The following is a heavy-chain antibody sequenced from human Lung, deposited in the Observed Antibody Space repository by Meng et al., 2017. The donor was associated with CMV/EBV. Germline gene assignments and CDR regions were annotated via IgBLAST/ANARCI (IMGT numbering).Heavy chain of an antibody. V-gene: IGHV1-2*02. Sequence: ASVXVSCKASGYTFTGYYMHWVRQAPGQGLEWMGWINPNSGGTNYAQKFQGRVTMTRDTSISTAYMELSRLRSDDTAVYYCASLLGYCSSTSCYEGNYYFDYWXQGTXVTVSS. J-gene: IGHJ4*02. CDR1: GYTFTGYY. CDR2: INPNSGGT. D-gene: IGHD2-2*01. CDR3: ASLLGYCSSTSCYEGNYYFDY.